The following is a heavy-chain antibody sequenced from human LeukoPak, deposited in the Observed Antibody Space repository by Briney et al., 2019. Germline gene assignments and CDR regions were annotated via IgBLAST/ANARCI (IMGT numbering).Heavy chain of an antibody. J-gene: IGHJ4*02. V-gene: IGHV3-30*02. CDR3: AKDRFWARGLVVTLFDY. Sequence: GGSLRLSCAASGFTFSSYAMSWVRQAPGKGLEWVAFIRYDGSNKYYADSVKGRFTISRDNSKNTLYLQMNSLRAEDTAVYYCAKDRFWARGLVVTLFDYWGQGTLVTVSS. D-gene: IGHD3-22*01. CDR2: IRYDGSNK. CDR1: GFTFSSYA.